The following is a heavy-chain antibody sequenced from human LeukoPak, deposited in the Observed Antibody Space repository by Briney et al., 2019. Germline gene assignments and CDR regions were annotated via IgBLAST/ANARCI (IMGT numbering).Heavy chain of an antibody. CDR1: GGTSSSYA. Sequence: SVKVSCKASGGTSSSYAISWVRQAPGQGLEWMGGIIPIFGTANYAQKFQGRVTITADESTSTAYMELSSLRSEDTAVYYCARAGYCSSTSCYTLDYYHYYGMDVWGQGTTVTVSS. CDR2: IIPIFGTA. D-gene: IGHD2-2*02. V-gene: IGHV1-69*13. J-gene: IGHJ6*02. CDR3: ARAGYCSSTSCYTLDYYHYYGMDV.